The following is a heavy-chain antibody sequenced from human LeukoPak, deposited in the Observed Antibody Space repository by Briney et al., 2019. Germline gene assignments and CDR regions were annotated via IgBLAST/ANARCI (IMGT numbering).Heavy chain of an antibody. J-gene: IGHJ5*02. D-gene: IGHD5-18*01. V-gene: IGHV1-2*02. Sequence: GASVKVSCKASGYTFTGHYIHWVRQAPGQGLEWMGWMNPTSGGTNYAEKFQGRVTMTRDTSIITAYMELSSLRSDDTAVYYCAREGYHRPAWFDPWGQGTLVTVSS. CDR1: GYTFTGHY. CDR2: MNPTSGGT. CDR3: AREGYHRPAWFDP.